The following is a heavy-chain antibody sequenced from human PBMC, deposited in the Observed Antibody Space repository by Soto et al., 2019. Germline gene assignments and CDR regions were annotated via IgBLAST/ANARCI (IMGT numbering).Heavy chain of an antibody. CDR2: TRHDGTNK. CDR1: GFTFSNYG. J-gene: IGHJ4*02. Sequence: QVQLVQSGGGVVQRGWSLRLSCATSGFTFSNYGMHWVRLAPGKGLEWVAVTRHDGTNKYYADSVKGRCTISRDNSKNSVHLQMNSLRGEDTAVYYCARDLSGPLDYWGQGTLVTVSS. V-gene: IGHV3-33*01. CDR3: ARDLSGPLDY.